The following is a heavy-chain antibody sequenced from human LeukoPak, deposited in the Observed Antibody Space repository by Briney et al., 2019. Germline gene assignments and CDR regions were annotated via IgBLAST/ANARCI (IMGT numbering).Heavy chain of an antibody. CDR2: INSDGSTT. CDR3: ARAARADCTSPTCHSWLAP. D-gene: IGHD2/OR15-2a*01. Sequence: PGGSLRLSCAASGFTLSNSWIHWVRQAPGKGLVWVSRINSDGSTTTYADSVKGRFTIFRDNAKNTLYLQMNSLRAEDTAVYYCARAARADCTSPTCHSWLAPWGQGTQVTVSS. V-gene: IGHV3-74*01. J-gene: IGHJ5*02. CDR1: GFTLSNSW.